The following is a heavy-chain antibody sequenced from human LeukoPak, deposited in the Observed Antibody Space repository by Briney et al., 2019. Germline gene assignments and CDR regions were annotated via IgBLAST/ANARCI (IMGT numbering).Heavy chain of an antibody. Sequence: GESLKISCKGSGYSFTSYWIGWVRQMPGKGLEWMGITYPGDSDTRYSPSFQGQVTISADKSISTAYLQWSSLKASDTAMYYCARSLSVAAAGSYYFDYWGQGTLVTVSS. CDR2: TYPGDSDT. CDR3: ARSLSVAAAGSYYFDY. V-gene: IGHV5-51*01. D-gene: IGHD6-13*01. J-gene: IGHJ4*02. CDR1: GYSFTSYW.